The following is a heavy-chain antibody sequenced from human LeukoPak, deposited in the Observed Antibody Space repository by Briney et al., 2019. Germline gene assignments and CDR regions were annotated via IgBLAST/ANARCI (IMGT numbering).Heavy chain of an antibody. D-gene: IGHD1-14*01. J-gene: IGHJ4*02. V-gene: IGHV4-61*02. CDR1: GGSISSGSYY. Sequence: PSETLSLTCTVSGGSISSGSYYWSWIRQPAGKGLEWIGRIYTSGSTNYNPSLKSRVTISVDTSKNQFSLKLSSVTAADTAVYYCARDAGGRANRDYWGQGTLVTVSP. CDR3: ARDAGGRANRDY. CDR2: IYTSGST.